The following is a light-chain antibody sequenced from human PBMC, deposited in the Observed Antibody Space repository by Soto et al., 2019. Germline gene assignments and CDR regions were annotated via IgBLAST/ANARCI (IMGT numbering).Light chain of an antibody. CDR1: GSDVGGYNY. V-gene: IGLV2-8*01. CDR2: EVS. CDR3: SSYAGNSWV. J-gene: IGLJ3*02. Sequence: QSALTQPPSASGSPGQSVTISCTGTGSDVGGYNYVSWYQHHPGKAPQLMISEVSRRPSGVPDRFSGSKSGNTASLTVSGLQADDEADYYCSSYAGNSWVLGGGTKLTVL.